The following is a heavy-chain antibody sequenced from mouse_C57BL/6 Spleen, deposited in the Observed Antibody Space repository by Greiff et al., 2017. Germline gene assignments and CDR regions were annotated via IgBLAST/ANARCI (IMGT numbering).Heavy chain of an antibody. J-gene: IGHJ4*01. Sequence: QVQLQQSGAELARPGASVKLSCKASGYTFTSYGISWVKQRTGQGLEWIGEIYPRSGNTYYNETFKGKATLTADKSSRTAYMELRSLTSEDSAVYFCARSNYSNHYYAMDYWGQGTSVTVSS. CDR3: ARSNYSNHYYAMDY. CDR2: IYPRSGNT. D-gene: IGHD2-5*01. V-gene: IGHV1-81*01. CDR1: GYTFTSYG.